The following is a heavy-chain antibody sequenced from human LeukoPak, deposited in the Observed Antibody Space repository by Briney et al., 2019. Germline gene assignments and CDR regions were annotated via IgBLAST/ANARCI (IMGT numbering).Heavy chain of an antibody. J-gene: IGHJ6*04. V-gene: IGHV4-34*01. CDR2: INHSGST. CDR3: ASTEGVTTRTDV. D-gene: IGHD4-17*01. CDR1: GGSFSGYY. Sequence: SETLSLTRAVYGGSFSGYYWSWIRQPPGKGLEWIGEINHSGSTNYNPSLKSRVTISVDTPKNQFSLKLSSVTAADTAVYYCASTEGVTTRTDVWGKGTTVTVSS.